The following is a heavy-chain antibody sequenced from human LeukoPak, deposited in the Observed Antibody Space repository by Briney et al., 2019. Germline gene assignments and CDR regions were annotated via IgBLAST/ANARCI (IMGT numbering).Heavy chain of an antibody. CDR2: IKQDGSEA. V-gene: IGHV3-7*01. CDR3: ARDSGSYYGLLKY. D-gene: IGHD1-26*01. Sequence: PGGSLRLSCAASGFTFSSYCMSWVRQAPGMGLEWVANIKQDGSEAYFVDSVRGRFTISRDNAKNSLYLQMNSLRADDTAVYYCARDSGSYYGLLKYWGQGTLVTVSS. J-gene: IGHJ4*02. CDR1: GFTFSSYC.